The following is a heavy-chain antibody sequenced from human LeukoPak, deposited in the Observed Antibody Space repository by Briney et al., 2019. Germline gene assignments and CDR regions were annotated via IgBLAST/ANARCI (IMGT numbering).Heavy chain of an antibody. Sequence: GASVKVSCKASGYTFTGYYMHWVRQAPGQGLEWMGWINPNSGGTNYAQKFQGRVTMTRDTSISTAYMELSRLRSDDTAVYYCARDLRGPADTATGYDYWGQGTLVTVSS. J-gene: IGHJ4*02. V-gene: IGHV1-2*02. D-gene: IGHD5-18*01. CDR1: GYTFTGYY. CDR2: INPNSGGT. CDR3: ARDLRGPADTATGYDY.